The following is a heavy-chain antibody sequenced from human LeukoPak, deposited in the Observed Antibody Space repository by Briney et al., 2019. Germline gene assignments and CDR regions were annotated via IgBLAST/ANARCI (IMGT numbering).Heavy chain of an antibody. CDR3: ASGDILTGTLDY. J-gene: IGHJ4*02. D-gene: IGHD3-9*01. V-gene: IGHV3-48*03. CDR2: ISSSGSTI. Sequence: PGGSLRLSCAASGFTFSSYEMNWVRQAPGKGLEWVSYISSSGSTIYYADSVKGRFTISRDNAKNSLYLQMNSLRAEDTAVYHCASGDILTGTLDYWGQGTLVTVSS. CDR1: GFTFSSYE.